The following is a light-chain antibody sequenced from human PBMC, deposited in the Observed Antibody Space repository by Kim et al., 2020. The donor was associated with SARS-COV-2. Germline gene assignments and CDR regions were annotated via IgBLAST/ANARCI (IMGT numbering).Light chain of an antibody. J-gene: IGKJ1*01. Sequence: ATLSASVGDRVTITCRASQSISSWLAWYQQKPEKAPKLLIYKASSLESGVPSRFSGSGSGTEFTLTISSLQPDDFATYYCQQSTTFGQGTKVDIK. CDR2: KAS. V-gene: IGKV1-5*03. CDR3: QQSTT. CDR1: QSISSW.